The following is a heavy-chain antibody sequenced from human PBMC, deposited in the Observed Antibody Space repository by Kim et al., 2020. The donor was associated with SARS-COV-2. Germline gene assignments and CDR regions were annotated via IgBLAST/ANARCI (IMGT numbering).Heavy chain of an antibody. CDR3: AREMYYYDSSGYYYAHAFDI. J-gene: IGHJ3*02. Sequence: GGSLRLSCAASGFTFSSYAMHWVRQAPGKGLEWVAVISYDGSNKYYADSVKGRFTISRDNSKNTLYLQMNSLRAEDTAVYYCAREMYYYDSSGYYYAHAFDIWGQGTMVTVSS. V-gene: IGHV3-30*04. CDR1: GFTFSSYA. D-gene: IGHD3-22*01. CDR2: ISYDGSNK.